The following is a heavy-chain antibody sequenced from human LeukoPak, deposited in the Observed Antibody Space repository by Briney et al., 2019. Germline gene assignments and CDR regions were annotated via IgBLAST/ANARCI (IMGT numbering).Heavy chain of an antibody. J-gene: IGHJ4*02. Sequence: GGSLRLSCAASGFTFSSYGMHWVRQAPGKGLEWVAFIRYDGSNKYYADSVKGRFTISRDNSKNTLSLQMNSLRTEDKAVYYCASDTGFYESSGYYPFDFWGQGTLVTISS. D-gene: IGHD3-22*01. CDR3: ASDTGFYESSGYYPFDF. V-gene: IGHV3-30*02. CDR2: IRYDGSNK. CDR1: GFTFSSYG.